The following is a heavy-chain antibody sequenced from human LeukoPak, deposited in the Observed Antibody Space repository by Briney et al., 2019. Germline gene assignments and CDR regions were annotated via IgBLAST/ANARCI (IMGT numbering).Heavy chain of an antibody. V-gene: IGHV4-59*11. D-gene: IGHD6-6*01. CDR1: GASISSHY. CDR3: ASSSSSRPYFDY. J-gene: IGHJ4*02. Sequence: PSETLSLTCTVSGASISSHYWSWIRQPPGKGLEWIGYMYYGGNTNYNPSLKSRVTISVDTSNNQFSLKLSSVSAADTAVYYCASSSSSRPYFDYWGQGTLVTVSS. CDR2: MYYGGNT.